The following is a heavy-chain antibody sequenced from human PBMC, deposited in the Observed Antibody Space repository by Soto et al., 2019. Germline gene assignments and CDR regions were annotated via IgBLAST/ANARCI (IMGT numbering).Heavy chain of an antibody. CDR1: GFTFDDNA. D-gene: IGHD3-16*01. J-gene: IGHJ4*02. V-gene: IGHV3-9*01. Sequence: GGSVRLSCAVSGFTFDDNAMPGVGQAPEKGLEWVSGINWKSDIGYADSVKGRFTIFRDNAENSLYLQMNSLRAEDTALYYCAISQDRGGRTTFIYWGQGTQVTVSS. CDR3: AISQDRGGRTTFIY. CDR2: INWKSDI.